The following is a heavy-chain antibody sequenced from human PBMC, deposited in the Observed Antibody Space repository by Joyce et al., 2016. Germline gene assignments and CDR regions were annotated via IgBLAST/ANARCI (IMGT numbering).Heavy chain of an antibody. D-gene: IGHD3-22*01. CDR1: GFSFSSYG. J-gene: IGHJ4*02. CDR2: ISYDGIKT. CDR3: AKDLRYYDTLGPSDY. V-gene: IGHV3-30*18. Sequence: QVRLVESGGGVVQPGRSLRLSCAASGFSFSSYGMHWVRQAPCNGLEWVAVISYDGIKTDYAGSVKGRFTISRENSKNTLYLQTDSLRVEDTVVYYCAKDLRYYDTLGPSDYWGQGTLVTVSS.